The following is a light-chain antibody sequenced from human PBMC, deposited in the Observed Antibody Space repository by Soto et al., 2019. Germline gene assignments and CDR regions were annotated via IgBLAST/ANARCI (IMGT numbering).Light chain of an antibody. CDR1: STDVGNYNY. J-gene: IGLJ3*02. V-gene: IGLV2-8*01. Sequence: QSALTQPPSASGSPGQSLTISCTGTSTDVGNYNYVSWYQQHPGKAPKLMISDVNRRPSGVPDRFSGSKSGNTASLTVSGLQAEDEADYYCCSYAGSNNWVFGGGTKDTVL. CDR2: DVN. CDR3: CSYAGSNNWV.